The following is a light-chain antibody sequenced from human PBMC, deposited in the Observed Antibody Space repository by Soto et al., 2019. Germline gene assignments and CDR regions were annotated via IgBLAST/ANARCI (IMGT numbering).Light chain of an antibody. J-gene: IGLJ1*01. V-gene: IGLV2-14*01. CDR3: SSYTSSSTPYV. Sequence: QSALTQPASVSGSPGQSITISCTGTSSDVGGYNYVSWYQQPPVKAPKLMIYDVTNRPSGVSDRFSGSKSGNTASLTISGLQAEDEADYYCSSYTSSSTPYVFGTGT. CDR1: SSDVGGYNY. CDR2: DVT.